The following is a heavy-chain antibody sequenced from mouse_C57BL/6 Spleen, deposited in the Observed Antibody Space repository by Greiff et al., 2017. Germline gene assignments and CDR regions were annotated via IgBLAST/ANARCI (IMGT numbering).Heavy chain of an antibody. V-gene: IGHV5-16*01. J-gene: IGHJ1*03. CDR3: ARQGITTGYFDV. CDR1: GFTFSDYY. D-gene: IGHD1-1*01. Sequence: EVKLEESEGGLVQPGSSMKLSCTASGFTFSDYYMAWVRQVPEKGLEWVANINYDGSSTYYLDSLKSRFIISRDNAKNILYLQMSSLKSEDTATYYCARQGITTGYFDVWGTGTTVTVSS. CDR2: INYDGSST.